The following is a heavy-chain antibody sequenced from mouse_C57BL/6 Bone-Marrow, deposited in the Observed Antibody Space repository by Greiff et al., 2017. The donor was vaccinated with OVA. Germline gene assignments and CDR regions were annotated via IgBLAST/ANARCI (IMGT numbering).Heavy chain of an antibody. Sequence: QVQLQQPGAELVRPGSSVKLSCKASGYTFTSYWMHWVKQRPIQGLEWIGNIDPSDSETHYNQKFKDKATLTVDKSSSTAYMQLSSLTSEDSAVYYCARMGIYYDYDGYAMDYWGQGTSVTVSS. D-gene: IGHD2-4*01. CDR3: ARMGIYYDYDGYAMDY. CDR1: GYTFTSYW. J-gene: IGHJ4*01. V-gene: IGHV1-52*01. CDR2: IDPSDSET.